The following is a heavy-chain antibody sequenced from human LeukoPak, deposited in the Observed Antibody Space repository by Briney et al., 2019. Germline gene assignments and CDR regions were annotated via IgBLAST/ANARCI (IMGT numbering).Heavy chain of an antibody. Sequence: GGSLRLSCAASGFTFNTHAVSWVRQAPGKGLEWVSGINGNGASTYYSDSVKGRFTISRDNSKNTLYLQMRSLRAEDTAVYYCARDQGYSYYYLDYWGQGTLVTVSS. CDR2: INGNGAST. D-gene: IGHD5-18*01. CDR1: GFTFNTHA. J-gene: IGHJ4*02. CDR3: ARDQGYSYYYLDY. V-gene: IGHV3-23*01.